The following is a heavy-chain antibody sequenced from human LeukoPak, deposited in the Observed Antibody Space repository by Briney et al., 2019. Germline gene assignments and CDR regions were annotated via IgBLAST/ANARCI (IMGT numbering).Heavy chain of an antibody. V-gene: IGHV3-21*01. CDR1: GFTFSSYT. Sequence: GASLCLACAPSGFTFSSYTMNWVRQQRGKGLEWVSFISSSSIYIYYADSVKGRFTISRDNAKNSLYLQMHSLRAEDTAVYYCAKGGTVTTSNSNWGQGTLVTVSS. J-gene: IGHJ4*02. CDR3: AKGGTVTTSNSN. CDR2: ISSSSIYI. D-gene: IGHD4-17*01.